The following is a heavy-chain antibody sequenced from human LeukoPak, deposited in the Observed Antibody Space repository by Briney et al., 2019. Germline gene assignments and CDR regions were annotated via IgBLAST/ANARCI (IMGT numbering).Heavy chain of an antibody. Sequence: PGGSLRLSCAASGLSFSYYWMHWVRQAPGKGLVWLSRINSDGSSTIYADSVKGRFTISRDNAKNTVVLQMNSLRPEDTAVYYCARDGPQYSGNDLGLNFDYWGRGTLVTVSS. CDR1: GLSFSYYW. D-gene: IGHD1-26*01. CDR2: INSDGSST. V-gene: IGHV3-74*01. J-gene: IGHJ4*02. CDR3: ARDGPQYSGNDLGLNFDY.